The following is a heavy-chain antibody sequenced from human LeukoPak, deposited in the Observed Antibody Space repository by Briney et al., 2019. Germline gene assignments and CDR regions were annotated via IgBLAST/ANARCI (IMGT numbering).Heavy chain of an antibody. CDR3: ARRVGRWFGERAYYYNYMDV. V-gene: IGHV3-48*03. CDR2: ISSSGFTI. Sequence: GGSLRLSCVASGFTFSSYEMEWVRQAPGKGLEWVSYISSSGFTIYYADSVKGRFTISRDNAKNTLYLQMNSLTAEDTAVYYCARRVGRWFGERAYYYNYMDVWGKGTTVTISS. D-gene: IGHD3-10*01. J-gene: IGHJ6*03. CDR1: GFTFSSYE.